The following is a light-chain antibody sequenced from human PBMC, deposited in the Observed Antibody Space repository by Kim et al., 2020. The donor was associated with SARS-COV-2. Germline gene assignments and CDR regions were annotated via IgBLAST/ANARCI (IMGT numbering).Light chain of an antibody. CDR1: SGSIASNY. CDR2: ADT. Sequence: NFMLTQPHSVSESPGKTVTISCTRSSGSIASNYVQWYQQRPGSAPTTVIYADTQRPSGVPNRFSGSIDSSSNSASLTISGMRPEDEADYHCQSYDSSNHWVFGGGTKVTVL. J-gene: IGLJ3*02. V-gene: IGLV6-57*04. CDR3: QSYDSSNHWV.